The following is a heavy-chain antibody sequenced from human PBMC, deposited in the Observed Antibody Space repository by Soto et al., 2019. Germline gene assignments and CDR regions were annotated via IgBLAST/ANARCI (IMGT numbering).Heavy chain of an antibody. CDR2: IKSKTDGGTT. J-gene: IGHJ5*02. V-gene: IGHV3-15*07. D-gene: IGHD3-10*01. Sequence: GGSLRLSCASSGFTFSNALMNWVRQAPGKGLEWVGRIKSKTDGGTTDYAAPVKGRFTISRDDSKNTLYLQMNSLKTEVTAVYFCTTDYSGPGTLVLDPWGQGTLVTVS. CDR3: TTDYSGPGTLVLDP. CDR1: GFTFSNAL.